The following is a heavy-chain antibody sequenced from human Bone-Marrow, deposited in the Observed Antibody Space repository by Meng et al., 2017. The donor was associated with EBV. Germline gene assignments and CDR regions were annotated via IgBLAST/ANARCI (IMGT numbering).Heavy chain of an antibody. CDR2: IYDGGTT. Sequence: VQLTEPGAGLVKPSESLSLTCTVSGASVSGGTFHWSWIRQPPGKELEWIGYIYDGGTTIYNPSLKSRVTIFLDTSRNQFSLGLRSVTTADTAVYYCAKSSSSTPGVVDSWGQGTLVTVSS. J-gene: IGHJ4*02. V-gene: IGHV4-61*01. CDR3: AKSSSSTPGVVDS. CDR1: GASVSGGTFH. D-gene: IGHD6-6*01.